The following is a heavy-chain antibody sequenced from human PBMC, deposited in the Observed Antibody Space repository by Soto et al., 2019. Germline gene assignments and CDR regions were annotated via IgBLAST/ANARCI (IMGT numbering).Heavy chain of an antibody. CDR1: GGSISSYY. CDR2: IYYSGST. Sequence: QVQLQESGPGLVKPSETLSLTCTVSGGSISSYYWSWIRQPPGKGLEWIGYIYYSGSTNYNPSLKSRVTISVDTSKNQFSLKLSSVTAADTAVYYWAGGDWGDDYFDYWGQGTLVTVSS. V-gene: IGHV4-59*01. CDR3: AGGDWGDDYFDY. J-gene: IGHJ4*02. D-gene: IGHD7-27*01.